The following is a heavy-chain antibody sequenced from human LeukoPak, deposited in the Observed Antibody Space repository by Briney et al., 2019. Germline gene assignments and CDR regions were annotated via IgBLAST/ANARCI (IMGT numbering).Heavy chain of an antibody. V-gene: IGHV4-61*02. CDR2: IYTSGST. CDR1: GGSISSGSYY. Sequence: PSQTLSLTCTVSGGSISSGSYYWNWIRQPAGKGLGWIGRIYTSGSTNYNPSLKSRVTISVDTSKNQFSLKLSSVTAADTAVYYCARDTGTKVDYWGQGTLVTVSS. D-gene: IGHD1-1*01. J-gene: IGHJ4*02. CDR3: ARDTGTKVDY.